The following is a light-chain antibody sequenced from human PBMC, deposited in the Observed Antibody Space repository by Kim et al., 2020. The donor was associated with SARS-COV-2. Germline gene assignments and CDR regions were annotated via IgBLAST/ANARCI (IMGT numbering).Light chain of an antibody. CDR1: ASFVNN. CDR3: HQYSHFPWT. Sequence: VSPGERATLSCRPSASFVNNLAWYQQKPVQAPRLLIYAASTRVTGIPSRFSGSVSGTEFTLTVSSVQSEDSAVYYCHQYSHFPWTFGQGTKVDIK. J-gene: IGKJ1*01. CDR2: AAS. V-gene: IGKV3D-15*01.